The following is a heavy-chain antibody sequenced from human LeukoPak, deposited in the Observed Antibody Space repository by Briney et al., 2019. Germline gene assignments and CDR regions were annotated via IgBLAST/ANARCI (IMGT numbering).Heavy chain of an antibody. Sequence: PGGSLRLSCAASGFTFSSYAMCWVRQAPGKGLEWVSAISGSGASTYYADSVKGRFTISRDNSKNTLYLQMNSLRAEDTAVYYCAREGGLAYCGGDCYSGAFDIWGQGTMVTVSS. CDR1: GFTFSSYA. V-gene: IGHV3-23*01. CDR3: AREGGLAYCGGDCYSGAFDI. CDR2: ISGSGAST. D-gene: IGHD2-21*02. J-gene: IGHJ3*02.